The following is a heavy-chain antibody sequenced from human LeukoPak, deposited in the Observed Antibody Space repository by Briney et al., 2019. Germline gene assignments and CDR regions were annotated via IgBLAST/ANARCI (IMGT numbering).Heavy chain of an antibody. Sequence: PGRSLRLSCAASGYTFSSHGIHWVRQAPGKGLEWVAVVWYDGRNRDYADSVKGRSTISKDNSNNMVFLQMDRLRAEDTAVYYCARLWGGNGYSGGSLDLWGQGTLVTVSS. CDR1: GYTFSSHG. V-gene: IGHV3-33*01. J-gene: IGHJ5*02. CDR2: VWYDGRNR. CDR3: ARLWGGNGYSGGSLDL. D-gene: IGHD3-16*01.